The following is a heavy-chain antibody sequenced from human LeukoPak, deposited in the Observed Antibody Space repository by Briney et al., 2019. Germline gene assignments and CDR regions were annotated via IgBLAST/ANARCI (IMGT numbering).Heavy chain of an antibody. J-gene: IGHJ4*02. V-gene: IGHV3-30-3*01. CDR2: ISYDGSKK. CDR3: ARNVYYYDSSGYYPYYFDY. CDR1: GFTFSSYA. D-gene: IGHD3-22*01. Sequence: GGSLRLSCAASGFTFSSYAMHWVRQAPGKGLEWVAVISYDGSKKYYADSVKGRFTISRDNSKNTLYLQMNSLRAEDTAVYYCARNVYYYDSSGYYPYYFDYWGREPWSPSLQ.